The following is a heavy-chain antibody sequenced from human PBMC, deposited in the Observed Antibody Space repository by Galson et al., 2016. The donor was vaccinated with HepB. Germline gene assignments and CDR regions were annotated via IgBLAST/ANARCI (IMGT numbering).Heavy chain of an antibody. Sequence: SLRLSCAASGFIFSVYGMHWVRQTPGKGLEWVAVISYDGSNKYYADSAKGRFTISRDNSKNTLYLQMNSLRAEDTAVYYCAKNDILTGYSAFDYWGQGTLVTVSS. D-gene: IGHD3-9*01. CDR2: ISYDGSNK. V-gene: IGHV3-30*18. CDR1: GFIFSVYG. CDR3: AKNDILTGYSAFDY. J-gene: IGHJ4*02.